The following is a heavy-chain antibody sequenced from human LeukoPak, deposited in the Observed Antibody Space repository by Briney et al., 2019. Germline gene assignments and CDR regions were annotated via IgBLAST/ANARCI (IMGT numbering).Heavy chain of an antibody. J-gene: IGHJ6*02. CDR2: ISYDGSNK. Sequence: GGSLRLSCAASGFTFSSYAMHWVRQAPGKGLEWVAFISYDGSNKYYADSVKGRFTISRDNSKNTLYLQMNSLRAEDTAVYYCARDKPSVSYYYYGMDVWGQGTTVTVSS. D-gene: IGHD1-20*01. CDR3: ARDKPSVSYYYYGMDV. V-gene: IGHV3-30-3*01. CDR1: GFTFSSYA.